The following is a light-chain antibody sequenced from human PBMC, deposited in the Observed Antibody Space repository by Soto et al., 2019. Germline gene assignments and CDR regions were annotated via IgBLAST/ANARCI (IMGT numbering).Light chain of an antibody. CDR3: ILYMGSGIWV. J-gene: IGLJ3*02. CDR2: NIN. V-gene: IGLV8-61*01. CDR1: SGSVSTPHF. Sequence: QTVVTQEPSFSVSPGGTVTLTCGLTSGSVSTPHFPSWYQQTPGQPPRTLLYNINTRSSGVPDRFSGSILGDKAALTITGAQADDESDYYCILYMGSGIWVFGGGTKLTVL.